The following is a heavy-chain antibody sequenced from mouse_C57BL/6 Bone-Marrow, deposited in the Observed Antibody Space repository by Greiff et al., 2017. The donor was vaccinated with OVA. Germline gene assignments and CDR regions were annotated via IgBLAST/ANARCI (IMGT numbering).Heavy chain of an antibody. Sequence: VQLQQPWAELVRPGTSVKLSCKASGYTFTNYWMHWVKQRPGQGLEWIGVIAPPDSYINYNQKFKGRATLTVDTSSSTAYMHLSSLTSEDSAVYYCAHYGSRLYLHYWGQGTSLTVSS. V-gene: IGHV1-59*01. J-gene: IGHJ2*02. CDR1: GYTFTNYW. CDR2: IAPPDSYI. CDR3: AHYGSRLYLHY. D-gene: IGHD1-1*01.